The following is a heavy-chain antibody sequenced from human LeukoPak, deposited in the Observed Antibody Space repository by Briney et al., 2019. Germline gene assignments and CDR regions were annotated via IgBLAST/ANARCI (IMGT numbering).Heavy chain of an antibody. J-gene: IGHJ4*02. CDR1: GDSVSNNSAT. V-gene: IGHV6-1*01. CDR2: AYYRSKWYD. D-gene: IGHD6-13*01. Sequence: SQTLSLTCAVSGDSVSNNSATWNWIRQSPSRGLEWLGRAYYRSKWYDDYAVSVKGRITINPDTSKNQFSLHLNSVTREDTAVYYCASDRGVGAAVYFDFWGEGILVTVAS. CDR3: ASDRGVGAAVYFDF.